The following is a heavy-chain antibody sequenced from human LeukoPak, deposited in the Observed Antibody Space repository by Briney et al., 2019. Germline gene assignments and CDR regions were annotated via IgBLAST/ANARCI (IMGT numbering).Heavy chain of an antibody. D-gene: IGHD6-25*01. J-gene: IGHJ5*01. CDR1: GGSISSYY. CDR2: IYYRGST. Sequence: PSEALSLPCTVSGGSISSYYWSWMRQPPGKGLELIGYIYYRGSTNYNPSLKSRVTISVDTSKNQFSLKLTSVTAADTAVYYCASSATNNWLDYWGQGTLVTVSS. V-gene: IGHV4-59*01. CDR3: ASSATNNWLDY.